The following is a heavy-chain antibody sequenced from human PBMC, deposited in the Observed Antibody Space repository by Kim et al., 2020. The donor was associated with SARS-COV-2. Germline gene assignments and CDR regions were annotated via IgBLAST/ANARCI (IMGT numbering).Heavy chain of an antibody. Sequence: GGSLRLSCAASGFTFDDFAMNWVRQAPGKGLEWVSGIRGNSGNTGYADSVKGRFTISRDNAKNTLYLQMDSLTAGDTALYYCAKDMRSSWCVCIPPYYY. CDR1: GFTFDDFA. J-gene: IGHJ6*01. D-gene: IGHD2-2*02. V-gene: IGHV3-9*01. CDR3: AKDMRSSWCVCIPPYYY. CDR2: IRGNSGNT.